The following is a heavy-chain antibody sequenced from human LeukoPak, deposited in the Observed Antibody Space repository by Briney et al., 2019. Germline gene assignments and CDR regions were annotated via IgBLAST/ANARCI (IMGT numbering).Heavy chain of an antibody. V-gene: IGHV3-66*04. J-gene: IGHJ5*02. Sequence: PGGSLRPSCAASGFTVSSNYMSWVRQAPGKGLEWVSVIYSGGSTYYADSVKGRFTISRDNSKNTLYLQMNSLRAEDTAVYYCARQYNDIGWFDPWGQGTLVTVSS. CDR3: ARQYNDIGWFDP. D-gene: IGHD3-22*01. CDR1: GFTVSSNY. CDR2: IYSGGST.